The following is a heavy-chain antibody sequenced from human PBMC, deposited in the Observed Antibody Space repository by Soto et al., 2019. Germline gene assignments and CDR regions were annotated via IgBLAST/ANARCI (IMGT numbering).Heavy chain of an antibody. V-gene: IGHV5-51*01. J-gene: IGHJ6*02. Sequence: PCESLKISCHASGYTLRKHWIGLGRQTPGEGVERMGVIYPCDSDNKYSPSLQGLRTISVDKSINTAYLQWGSLRASDNAMYYCARPSRGAHGMDVWGQGTTVTVSS. CDR3: ARPSRGAHGMDV. CDR2: IYPCDSDN. CDR1: GYTLRKHW.